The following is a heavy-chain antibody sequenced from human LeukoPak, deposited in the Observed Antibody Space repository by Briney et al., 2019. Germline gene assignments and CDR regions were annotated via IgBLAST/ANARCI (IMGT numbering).Heavy chain of an antibody. CDR2: INPNSGGT. V-gene: IGHV1-2*02. J-gene: IGHJ4*02. CDR3: ARDHSGYDSYFDY. D-gene: IGHD5-12*01. Sequence: GASVKVSCKASGYTFTGYYMHWVRQAPGQGLEWMGWINPNSGGTNYAQKSQGRVTMTRDTSISTAYMELSRLRSDDTAVYYCARDHSGYDSYFDYWGQGTLVTVSS. CDR1: GYTFTGYY.